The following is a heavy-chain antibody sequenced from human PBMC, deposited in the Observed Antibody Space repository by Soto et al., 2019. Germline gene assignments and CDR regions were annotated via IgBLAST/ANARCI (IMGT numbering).Heavy chain of an antibody. CDR1: GFSLSKARMG. Sequence: QVTLKESGPVLVKPTETLTLTCTVSGFSLSKARMGVSWIRQPPGKALEWLAHIFWNDERSYNTSLKSRLTISRDTYKSQVVLTMTNVDPVDTGTYFCARALREDLPISYFDSWGQGTLVTVSS. CDR2: IFWNDER. D-gene: IGHD1-26*01. J-gene: IGHJ4*02. CDR3: ARALREDLPISYFDS. V-gene: IGHV2-26*01.